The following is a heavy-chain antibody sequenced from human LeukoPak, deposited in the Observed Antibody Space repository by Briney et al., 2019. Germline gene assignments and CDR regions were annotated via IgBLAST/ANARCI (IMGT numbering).Heavy chain of an antibody. V-gene: IGHV1-69*04. CDR1: GGTFSSYA. J-gene: IGHJ3*02. CDR3: ARLPDYYDSSGPIKDAFDI. CDR2: IIPILGIA. D-gene: IGHD3-22*01. Sequence: GASVKVSCKASGGTFSSYAISWVRQAPGQGLEWMGRIIPILGIANYAQKFQGRVTITADKSTSTAYMELSSLRSEDAAVYYCARLPDYYDSSGPIKDAFDIWGLGTVVTVSS.